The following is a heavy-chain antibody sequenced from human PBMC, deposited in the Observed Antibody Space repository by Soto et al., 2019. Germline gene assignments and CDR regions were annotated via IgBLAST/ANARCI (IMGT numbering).Heavy chain of an antibody. V-gene: IGHV3-64D*09. CDR1: GFTFSSYA. CDR2: ISSNGGST. Sequence: GESLKISCSASGFTFSSYAMHWVRQAPGKGLEYVSAISSNGGSTYYADSVKGRFTISRDNSKNTLYLQMSSLRAEDTAVYYCVKHGYGGNSDAFDIWGQGTMVTVSS. J-gene: IGHJ3*02. CDR3: VKHGYGGNSDAFDI. D-gene: IGHD2-21*02.